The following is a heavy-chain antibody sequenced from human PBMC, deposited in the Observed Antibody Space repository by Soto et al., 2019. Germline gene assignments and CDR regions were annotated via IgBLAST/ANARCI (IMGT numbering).Heavy chain of an antibody. CDR2: IESCGST. D-gene: IGHD3-16*01. CDR1: GCTVLSTY. CDR3: AKDLGPLRMLDYYFYGLDV. Sequence: GSQRLSCNASGCTVLSTYMSVVRQAPGRGQERVAVIESCGSTHYADSVKGRFTIARDIPKNMIYLQLHTLRAEDTAVYYCAKDLGPLRMLDYYFYGLDVWGQGTTVTVS. V-gene: IGHV3-53*01. J-gene: IGHJ6*02.